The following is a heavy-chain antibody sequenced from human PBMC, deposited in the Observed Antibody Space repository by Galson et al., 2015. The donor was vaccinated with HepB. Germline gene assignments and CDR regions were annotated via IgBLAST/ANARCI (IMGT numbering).Heavy chain of an antibody. D-gene: IGHD1-14*01. CDR2: INPNTGGT. Sequence: SVKVSCKASGYIFSGYYMYRVRQAPGQGLDWMGRINPNTGGTNYAQKFQDRVTMTTDKSTRTAYMELRSLRIDDTAVYYCARDLFSPDLTPLDYWGQGTLVTVFS. V-gene: IGHV1-2*06. CDR3: ARDLFSPDLTPLDY. J-gene: IGHJ4*02. CDR1: GYIFSGYY.